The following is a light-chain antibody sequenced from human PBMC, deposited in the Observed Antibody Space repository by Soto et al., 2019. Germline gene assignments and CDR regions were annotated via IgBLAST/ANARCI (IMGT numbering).Light chain of an antibody. J-gene: IGKJ1*01. CDR2: GAS. V-gene: IGKV3-20*01. Sequence: EIVLTQSPGSLSLSPGERASLSCRASQSVSSSYLAWYQQKPGQAPRLLIYGASSRATGIPDRFSGSGSGTDFTLTISRLEPEDLAVYYCQQYGSPSTFVQGTKVEIK. CDR1: QSVSSSY. CDR3: QQYGSPST.